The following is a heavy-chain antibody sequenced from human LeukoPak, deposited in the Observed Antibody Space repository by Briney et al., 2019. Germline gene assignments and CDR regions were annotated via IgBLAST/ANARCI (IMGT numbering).Heavy chain of an antibody. CDR2: INHSGST. CDR3: ASGGWYEGRV. V-gene: IGHV4-34*01. CDR1: GGSFRGYY. D-gene: IGHD6-19*01. Sequence: PSETLSLTCAVYGGSFRGYYWTWIRQPPGKGLEWIGEINHSGSTNYNPSLKSQVTMSVDTSKNQFSLKLSSVTAADTAVYFCASGGWYEGRVWGQGTLVTVSS. J-gene: IGHJ4*02.